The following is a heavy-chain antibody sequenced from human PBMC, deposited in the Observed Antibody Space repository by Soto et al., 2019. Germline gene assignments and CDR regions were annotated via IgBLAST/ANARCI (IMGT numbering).Heavy chain of an antibody. CDR1: GYTFPSYD. V-gene: IGHV1-8*01. CDR2: MNPNSGNT. CDR3: ARAPFTAYCSSTSCPDYFDY. Sequence: ASVKVSCKASGYTFPSYDINWVRQATGQGLEWMGWMNPNSGNTGYAQKFQGRVTMTRNTSISTAYMELSSLRSEDTAVYYCARAPFTAYCSSTSCPDYFDYWGQGTLVTVSS. D-gene: IGHD2-2*01. J-gene: IGHJ4*02.